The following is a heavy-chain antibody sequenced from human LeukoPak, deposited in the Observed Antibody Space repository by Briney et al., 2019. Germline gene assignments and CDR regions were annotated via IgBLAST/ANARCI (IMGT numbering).Heavy chain of an antibody. CDR2: INPNSGGT. J-gene: IGHJ3*02. CDR1: GYTFTGYY. CDR3: AREGRMAVAGSGPGSDAFDI. D-gene: IGHD6-19*01. Sequence: ASVKVSCKASGYTFTGYYMHWVRQAPGQGLEWMGWINPNSGGTNYAQKFQGRVTMTRDTSISTAYMELSRLRSDDTAVYYCAREGRMAVAGSGPGSDAFDIWGQGTMVTVSS. V-gene: IGHV1-2*02.